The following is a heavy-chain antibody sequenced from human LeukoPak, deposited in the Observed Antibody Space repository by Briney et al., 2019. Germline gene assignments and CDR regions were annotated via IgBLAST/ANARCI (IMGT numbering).Heavy chain of an antibody. Sequence: SETLSLTCTVSGGSISSGSYYWSWIRQPAGKGLEWIGRIYTSGSTNYNPSLKSRVTISVDTSKNQFSLKLSSVTAADTAVYYCASSPASSSWSYYYYGVDVWGQGTTVTVSS. V-gene: IGHV4-61*02. J-gene: IGHJ6*02. CDR3: ASSPASSSWSYYYYGVDV. CDR2: IYTSGST. CDR1: GGSISSGSYY. D-gene: IGHD6-13*01.